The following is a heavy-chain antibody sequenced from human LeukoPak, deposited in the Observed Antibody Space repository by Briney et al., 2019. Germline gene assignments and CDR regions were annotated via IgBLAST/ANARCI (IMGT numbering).Heavy chain of an antibody. D-gene: IGHD3-22*01. CDR3: ARAPNYYDSSGYYRDY. Sequence: SETLSLTCTVSGGSISSYYWSWIRQPPGKGLEWIGYIYYSGSTNYNPSLKSRVTISVDRSKNQFSLKLSSVTAADTAVYYCARAPNYYDSSGYYRDYWGQGTLVTVSS. V-gene: IGHV4-59*12. J-gene: IGHJ4*02. CDR2: IYYSGST. CDR1: GGSISSYY.